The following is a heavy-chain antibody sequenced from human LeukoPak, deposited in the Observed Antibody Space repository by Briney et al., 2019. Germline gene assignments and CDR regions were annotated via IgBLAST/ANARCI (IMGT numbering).Heavy chain of an antibody. D-gene: IGHD3-22*01. CDR1: GFTFDNHA. CDR3: ARGGRVITLTSGRRFDY. CDR2: ISWNGAGI. Sequence: GRSLRLSCAASGFTFDNHAMHWVRQPPGKGLEWVSGISWNGAGIVYADSVKGRFTTSRDDAKNSLYLQMNSLRAEGTAVYYCARGGRVITLTSGRRFDYWGQGTLVTVPS. J-gene: IGHJ4*02. V-gene: IGHV3-9*01.